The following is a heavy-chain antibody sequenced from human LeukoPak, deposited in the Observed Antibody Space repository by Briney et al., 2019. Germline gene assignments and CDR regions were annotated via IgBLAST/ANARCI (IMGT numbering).Heavy chain of an antibody. CDR3: ARVYYDSSGYYPVFAFDI. CDR1: GYTFTGYY. V-gene: IGHV1-2*02. Sequence: ASVKVSCKASGYTFTGYYMHWVRQAPGQGLEWMGWINPNSGGTNYAQKFQGRVTMTRDTSISTAYMEPSRLRSDDTAVYYCARVYYDSSGYYPVFAFDIWGQGTMVTVSS. CDR2: INPNSGGT. D-gene: IGHD3-22*01. J-gene: IGHJ3*02.